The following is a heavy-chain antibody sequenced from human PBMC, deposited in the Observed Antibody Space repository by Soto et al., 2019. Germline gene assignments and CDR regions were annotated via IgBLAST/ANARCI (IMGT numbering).Heavy chain of an antibody. J-gene: IGHJ6*02. CDR1: GYSFTSYW. V-gene: IGHV5-10-1*01. CDR2: IDPSDSYT. D-gene: IGHD1-1*01. Sequence: PGVSLKISCKDSGYSFTSYWISWVRQMPGKGLEWMGRIDPSDSYTNYSPSFQGHVTISADKSISTAYLQWSSLKASDTAMYYCARLTWQLRSGHYYSYGMHVWGQWTTVTVS. CDR3: ARLTWQLRSGHYYSYGMHV.